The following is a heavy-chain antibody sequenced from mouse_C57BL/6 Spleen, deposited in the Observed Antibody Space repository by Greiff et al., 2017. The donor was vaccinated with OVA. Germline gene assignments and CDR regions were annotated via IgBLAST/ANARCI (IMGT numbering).Heavy chain of an antibody. Sequence: EVKLVESGGGLVKPGGSLKLSCAASGFTFSSYAMSWVRQTPEKRLEWVATISDGGSYTYYPANVKGRFTISRDKAKNNLYLQMSHLKSEDTAMYYCARDYYGSSYFDYWGQGTTLTVSS. CDR1: GFTFSSYA. CDR2: ISDGGSYT. D-gene: IGHD1-1*01. CDR3: ARDYYGSSYFDY. V-gene: IGHV5-4*03. J-gene: IGHJ2*01.